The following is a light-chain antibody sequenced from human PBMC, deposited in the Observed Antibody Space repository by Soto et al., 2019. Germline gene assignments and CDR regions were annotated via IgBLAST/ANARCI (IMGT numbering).Light chain of an antibody. J-gene: IGLJ2*01. CDR1: SSDVGGYNY. CDR3: SSYAGSNNFVV. CDR2: EVS. Sequence: QSVLTQSPSASGSPGLSVTISCTGTSSDVGGYNYVSWYQQHPGKAPKLMIYEVSKRPSGVPDRFSGSKSGNTASLTVSGLQAEDEADYYCSSYAGSNNFVVFGGGTKVTVL. V-gene: IGLV2-8*01.